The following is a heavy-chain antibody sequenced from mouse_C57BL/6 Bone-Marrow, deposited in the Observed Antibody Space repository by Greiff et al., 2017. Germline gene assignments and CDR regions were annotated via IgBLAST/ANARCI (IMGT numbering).Heavy chain of an antibody. CDR2: IDPSDSYT. Sequence: VQLQQPGAELVKPGASVKLSCKASGYTFTSYWMQWVKQRPGQGLEWIGEIDPSDSYTNYNQKFKGKATLTVDTSSSTAYMHLSSLTSEDSAVYYCARSGGSSPLYFEVWGTGPTVTVAS. CDR1: GYTFTSYW. J-gene: IGHJ1*03. CDR3: ARSGGSSPLYFEV. D-gene: IGHD1-1*01. V-gene: IGHV1-50*01.